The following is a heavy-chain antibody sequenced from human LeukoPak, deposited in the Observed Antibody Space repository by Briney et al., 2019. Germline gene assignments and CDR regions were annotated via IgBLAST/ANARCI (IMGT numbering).Heavy chain of an antibody. V-gene: IGHV3-23*01. D-gene: IGHD3-22*01. J-gene: IGHJ4*02. Sequence: GGSLRLSCAASRFTFSSYAMSWVRQAPGKGLEWVSAISGSGGSTYYADSVKGRFTISRDNSENTVYLQMNSLRAEATPRYYSAKDPRRITMIVVVIPYFDYWGQGTLVTVSS. CDR3: AKDPRRITMIVVVIPYFDY. CDR2: ISGSGGST. CDR1: RFTFSSYA.